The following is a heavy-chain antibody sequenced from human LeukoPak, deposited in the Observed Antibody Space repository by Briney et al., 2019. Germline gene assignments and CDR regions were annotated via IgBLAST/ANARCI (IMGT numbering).Heavy chain of an antibody. J-gene: IGHJ6*03. CDR3: ARLRGYYYYYMDV. Sequence: GESLKISCRGSGYSFTSYWIGWVRQMPGKGLEWMGIIYPGDSDTRYSPSFQGQVTISADKSISTTYLQWSSLKASDTAMYYCARLRGYYYYYMDVWGKGTTVTVSS. CDR2: IYPGDSDT. CDR1: GYSFTSYW. V-gene: IGHV5-51*01.